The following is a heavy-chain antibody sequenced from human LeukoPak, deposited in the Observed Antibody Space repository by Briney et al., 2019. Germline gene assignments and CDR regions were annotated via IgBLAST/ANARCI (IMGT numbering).Heavy chain of an antibody. J-gene: IGHJ4*02. D-gene: IGHD1-26*01. V-gene: IGHV4-39*01. CDR1: GGSISSSSYY. CDR2: IYYSVST. Sequence: SETLSLTCTVSGGSISSSSYYWGWIRQPPGKGLEWIGSIYYSVSTYYNPSLKSRVTISVAPSTNQFSLKLSSVTAAGTAVYYCARMFRTVWELPYYWGPGTLVTVSS. CDR3: ARMFRTVWELPYY.